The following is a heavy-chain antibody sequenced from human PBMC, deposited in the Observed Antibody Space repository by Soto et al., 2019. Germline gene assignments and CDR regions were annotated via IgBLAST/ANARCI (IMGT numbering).Heavy chain of an antibody. CDR2: ISYDGSNK. J-gene: IGHJ2*01. CDR1: GFTFSTYG. V-gene: IGHV3-30*18. D-gene: IGHD6-6*01. Sequence: QVQLVESGGGVVQPGRSLRLSCAASGFTFSTYGMHWVRQAPGKGLEWVAVISYDGSNKYYADSVKGRFTISRDNSKNPLYLQMNSLSVEDTAVYYCAKDGSSGIWYFDLWGRGTLVTVSS. CDR3: AKDGSSGIWYFDL.